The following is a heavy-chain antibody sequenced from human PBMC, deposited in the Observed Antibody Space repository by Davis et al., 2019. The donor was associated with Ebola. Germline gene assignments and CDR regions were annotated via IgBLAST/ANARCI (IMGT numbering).Heavy chain of an antibody. J-gene: IGHJ6*02. CDR3: ARGNWNPYYGMDV. CDR2: IIPILGIG. D-gene: IGHD1-20*01. V-gene: IGHV1-69*04. CDR1: GGTFSNYA. Sequence: AASVKVSCKASGGTFSNYAINWVRQAPGQGLEWMGRIIPILGIGNYAHKFQGRVKITGDKSTSTAYMELRSLRSDDTAVYYCARGNWNPYYGMDVWGQGTTVTVSS.